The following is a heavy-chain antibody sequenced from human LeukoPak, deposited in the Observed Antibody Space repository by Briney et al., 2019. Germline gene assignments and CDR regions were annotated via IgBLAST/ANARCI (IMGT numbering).Heavy chain of an antibody. CDR1: GLTFSDYI. D-gene: IGHD3-10*01. CDR3: ARGTYYSGSGPGNWFDP. V-gene: IGHV3-69-1*01. Sequence: PGGSLRLSCAASGLTFSDYIMHWVRQSPGKGLEWAPHITKKTAIEYADSVKGRFTISRDNANNLLFLQMDSLRPEDTGVYYCARGTYYSGSGPGNWFDPWGHGTLVTVSS. J-gene: IGHJ5*02. CDR2: ITKKTAI.